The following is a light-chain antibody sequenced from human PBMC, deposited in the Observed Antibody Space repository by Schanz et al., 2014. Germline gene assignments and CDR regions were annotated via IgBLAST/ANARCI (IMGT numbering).Light chain of an antibody. CDR1: QNIGSTY. Sequence: EIVLTQSPGTLSLSPGEGATLSCRASQNIGSTYLAWYQQKPGQAPRLLISGASNRAPGIPDRFSGSGSGTDFTLSISRLEPEDFAVYYCQQYDNSRWTFGQGTKVEIK. V-gene: IGKV3-20*01. CDR3: QQYDNSRWT. J-gene: IGKJ1*01. CDR2: GAS.